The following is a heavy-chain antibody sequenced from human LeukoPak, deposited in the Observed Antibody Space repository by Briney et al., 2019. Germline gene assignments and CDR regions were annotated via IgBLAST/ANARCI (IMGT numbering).Heavy chain of an antibody. CDR3: ARGAKSYYYYHMDV. Sequence: ASVKVSCKASGYTFTGYYMHWVRQAPGQGLEWMGWINPNRGGTNYAQKFQGRVTMTRDTSISTAYMEVSRLTSDDTAVYYCARGAKSYYYYHMDVWGKGTTVTVSS. V-gene: IGHV1-2*02. CDR1: GYTFTGYY. CDR2: INPNRGGT. J-gene: IGHJ6*03.